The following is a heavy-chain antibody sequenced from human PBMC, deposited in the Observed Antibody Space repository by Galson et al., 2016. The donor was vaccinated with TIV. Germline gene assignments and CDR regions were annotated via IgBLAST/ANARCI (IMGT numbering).Heavy chain of an antibody. CDR1: GYTLTELS. J-gene: IGHJ4*02. CDR2: FDPEDGET. Sequence: SVKVSCKVSGYTLTELSMHWVRQAPGKGLEWMGGFDPEDGETIYAQRFQGRVTMTEDTSTDTAYMELSSLTSADTAVYFCAREGIYYYDSSGQDWGQGTLVTVSS. V-gene: IGHV1-24*01. D-gene: IGHD3-22*01. CDR3: AREGIYYYDSSGQD.